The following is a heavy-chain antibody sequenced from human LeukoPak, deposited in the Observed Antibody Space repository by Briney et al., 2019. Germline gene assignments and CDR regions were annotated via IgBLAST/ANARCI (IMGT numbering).Heavy chain of an antibody. V-gene: IGHV3-7*01. CDR2: IKDDGSGE. CDR3: ARDRRYYDSSGYYFAEYFQH. CDR1: GFTFTSYW. J-gene: IGHJ1*01. D-gene: IGHD3-22*01. Sequence: GGSLRLSCVASGFTFTSYWMAWVRQTPGKGLEWVADIKDDGSGEYYVDSVKGRFTISRDNAKRSLYLQMNSLRAEDTAVYYCARDRRYYDSSGYYFAEYFQHWGQGTLVTVSS.